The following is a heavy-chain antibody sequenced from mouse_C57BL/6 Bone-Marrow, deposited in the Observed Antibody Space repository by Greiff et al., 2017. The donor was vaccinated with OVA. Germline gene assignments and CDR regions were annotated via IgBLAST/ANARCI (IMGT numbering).Heavy chain of an antibody. V-gene: IGHV1-50*01. J-gene: IGHJ1*03. D-gene: IGHD1-1*01. CDR3: ARKGLVDWYFDV. CDR2: IDPSDSYT. Sequence: VQLQQPGAELVKPGASVKVSCKASGYTFTSYWMHWVKQRPGQGLEWIGEIDPSDSYTNYNQKFKGKATLTVDTSSSTAYMQLSSLTSEDSAVYYCARKGLVDWYFDVWGTGTTVTVSS. CDR1: GYTFTSYW.